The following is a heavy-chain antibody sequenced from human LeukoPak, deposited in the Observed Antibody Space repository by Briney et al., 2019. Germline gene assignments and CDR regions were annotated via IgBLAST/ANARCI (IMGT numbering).Heavy chain of an antibody. CDR1: GFTLNTYN. J-gene: IGHJ4*02. D-gene: IGHD3-16*01. CDR3: ARQRSLGYFDY. Sequence: GGSLRLYCATSGFTLNTYNLHWVRQAPGNGREWVAVILYDGSNRYYADSAKGRFTISRDNSKNTLSLRMNSLRTEDTAVYYCARQRSLGYFDYWGQGTLVTVSS. CDR2: ILYDGSNR. V-gene: IGHV3-30-3*01.